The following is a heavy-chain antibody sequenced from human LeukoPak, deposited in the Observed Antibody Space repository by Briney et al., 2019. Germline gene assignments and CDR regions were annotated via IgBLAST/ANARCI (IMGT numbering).Heavy chain of an antibody. CDR3: ARDGGSSSSRPVDY. J-gene: IGHJ4*02. Sequence: PGGSLRLSCAASGFTFSSYGMNWVRQAPGKGLEWVSSISSSSSYIYYADSVKGRFTISRDNAKNSLYLQMNSLRAEDTAVYYCARDGGSSSSRPVDYWGQGTLVTVSS. V-gene: IGHV3-21*01. D-gene: IGHD6-6*01. CDR2: ISSSSSYI. CDR1: GFTFSSYG.